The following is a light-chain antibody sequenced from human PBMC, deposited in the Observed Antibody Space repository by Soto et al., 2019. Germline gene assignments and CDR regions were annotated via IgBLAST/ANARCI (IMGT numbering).Light chain of an antibody. J-gene: IGLJ3*02. Sequence: QSALTQPASVSGSPGQSITISCTGTSSDVGSYNLVSWYQQHPGKAPKLMIYEGSKRPSGVSNRFSGFKSGNMASLTISGLQAEDEADYYCCSYAGSSTPWWVFGGGTKLTVL. CDR2: EGS. V-gene: IGLV2-23*01. CDR1: SSDVGSYNL. CDR3: CSYAGSSTPWWV.